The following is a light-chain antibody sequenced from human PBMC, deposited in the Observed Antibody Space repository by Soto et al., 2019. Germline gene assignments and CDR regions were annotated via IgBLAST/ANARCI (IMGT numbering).Light chain of an antibody. Sequence: QSALTQPPSASGTPGQRVTISCSGSRSNIGSNYVYWYQQLPGTAPKLLIYRDNQRPSGVPDRFSGSRSGTSASLAISGLRSEDEATYYCSTWDNSLSGLFGGGTKLTVL. CDR3: STWDNSLSGL. V-gene: IGLV1-47*01. CDR1: RSNIGSNY. J-gene: IGLJ3*02. CDR2: RDN.